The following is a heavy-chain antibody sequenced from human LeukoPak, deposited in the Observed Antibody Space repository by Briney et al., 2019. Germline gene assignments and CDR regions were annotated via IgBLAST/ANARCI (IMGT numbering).Heavy chain of an antibody. J-gene: IGHJ4*02. Sequence: GSSVKVSCKASGGTFSSYAISWVRQAPGQGLEWMGGIIPIFGTANYAQKFQGRVTITTDESTSTAYMELSSLRSEDTAVYHCASPEGYGGPFDYWGQGTLVTVSS. CDR2: IIPIFGTA. V-gene: IGHV1-69*05. CDR1: GGTFSSYA. CDR3: ASPEGYGGPFDY. D-gene: IGHD4-23*01.